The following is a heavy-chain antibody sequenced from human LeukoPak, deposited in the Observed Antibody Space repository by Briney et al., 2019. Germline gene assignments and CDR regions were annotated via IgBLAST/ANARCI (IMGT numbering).Heavy chain of an antibody. CDR3: ASLYDSSGPFDY. Sequence: ASVKVSCKASGGTFSSYAISWVRQAPGQGLEWMGGIIPIFGTANYAQEFQGRVTITTDESTSTAYMELSSLRSEDTAVYYCASLYDSSGPFDYWGQGTLVTVSS. J-gene: IGHJ4*02. CDR1: GGTFSSYA. CDR2: IIPIFGTA. D-gene: IGHD3-22*01. V-gene: IGHV1-69*05.